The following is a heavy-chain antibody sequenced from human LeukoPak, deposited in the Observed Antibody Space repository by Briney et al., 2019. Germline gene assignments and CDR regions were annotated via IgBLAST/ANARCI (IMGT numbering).Heavy chain of an antibody. CDR2: IKSDGSST. CDR3: ARDPGGGGAKGHNWFDP. V-gene: IGHV3-74*01. J-gene: IGHJ5*02. Sequence: GGSLRLSCAASGFTFSSYWMHWVRQAPGKGLVWVSRIKSDGSSTSYADSVEGRFTISRDNAKNTLYLQMNSLRAEDTAGYYCARDPGGGGAKGHNWFDPWGQGTLVTVSS. D-gene: IGHD2-21*01. CDR1: GFTFSSYW.